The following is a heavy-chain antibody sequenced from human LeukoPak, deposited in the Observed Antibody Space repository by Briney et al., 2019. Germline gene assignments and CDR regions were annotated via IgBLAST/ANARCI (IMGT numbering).Heavy chain of an antibody. CDR3: ARAPKFSKLRYFDWFKTSAFDI. V-gene: IGHV4-61*02. J-gene: IGHJ3*02. D-gene: IGHD3-9*01. CDR2: IYTTGGT. Sequence: SQTLCLTCTVSGGSISSGSYYWSWIRQPAGERLEWIGRIYTTGGTNYNPSLKSRVTISVDTSKNQFSLKLISVTAADTAVYYCARAPKFSKLRYFDWFKTSAFDIWGQGTMVTVSS. CDR1: GGSISSGSYY.